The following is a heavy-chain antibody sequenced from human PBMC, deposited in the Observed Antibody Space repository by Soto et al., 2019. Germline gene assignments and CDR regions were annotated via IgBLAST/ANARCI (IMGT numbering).Heavy chain of an antibody. CDR2: IKQDGSEK. J-gene: IGHJ3*02. Sequence: GGSLRLSCAASGFTFDEYWMSWVRQAPGKGLEWVANIKQDGSEKYYVDSVKGRFTISRDNAENSLYLQMNSLRAEDTAVYYCARDDFYDSSVNDAFDIWGQGTMVTVSS. CDR3: ARDDFYDSSVNDAFDI. V-gene: IGHV3-7*05. D-gene: IGHD3-22*01. CDR1: GFTFDEYW.